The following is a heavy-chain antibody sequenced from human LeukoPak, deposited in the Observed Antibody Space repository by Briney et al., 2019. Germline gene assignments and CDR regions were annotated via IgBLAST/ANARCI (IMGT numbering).Heavy chain of an antibody. V-gene: IGHV3-53*01. J-gene: IGHJ4*02. CDR3: ARGDSSGYYYFEY. Sequence: PGGPLRLSCAASGFTVSSNYMSWVRQAPGKGLEWVSVIYSGGSTYYADSVKGRSTISRDNSKNTLYLQMNSLRAEDTAVYYCARGDSSGYYYFEYWGQGTLVTVSS. D-gene: IGHD6-19*01. CDR1: GFTVSSNY. CDR2: IYSGGST.